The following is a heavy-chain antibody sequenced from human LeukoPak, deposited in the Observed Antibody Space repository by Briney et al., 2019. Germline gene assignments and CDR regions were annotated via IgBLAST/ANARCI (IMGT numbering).Heavy chain of an antibody. D-gene: IGHD4-17*01. V-gene: IGHV4-4*07. CDR2: IYTSGST. Sequence: PSETLSLTCTVSGGSISSYYWSWIRQPAGKGLQWIGRIYTSGSTNYNPSLKSRVTMSVDTSKNQFSLKLSSVTAADTAVYYCASGVTVTKTNAFDIWGQGTMVILSS. CDR3: ASGVTVTKTNAFDI. J-gene: IGHJ3*02. CDR1: GGSISSYY.